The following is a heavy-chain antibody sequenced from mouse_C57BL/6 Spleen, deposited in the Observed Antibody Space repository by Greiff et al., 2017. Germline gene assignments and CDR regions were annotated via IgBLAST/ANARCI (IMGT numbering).Heavy chain of an antibody. J-gene: IGHJ3*01. Sequence: DVQLQESGPGLVKPSQSLSLTCSVTGYSITSGYYWNWIRQFPGNKLEWMGYISYDGSNNYNPSLKNRISITRDTSKNQFFLKLNSVTNEDTATYYCAREAWFADWGQGTLVTVSA. CDR2: ISYDGSN. V-gene: IGHV3-6*01. CDR3: AREAWFAD. CDR1: GYSITSGYY.